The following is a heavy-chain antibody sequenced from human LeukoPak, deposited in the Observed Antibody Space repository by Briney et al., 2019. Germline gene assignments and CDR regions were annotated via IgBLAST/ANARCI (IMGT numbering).Heavy chain of an antibody. CDR2: IHYTGST. CDR1: GDPISSSSYY. J-gene: IGHJ4*02. CDR3: ARYWGPYDNSGAYFDY. D-gene: IGHD3-22*01. V-gene: IGHV4-39*01. Sequence: SETLSLTCTVSGDPISSSSYYWVWLRQPPGKGLEWIATIHYTGSTYYNPSLKSRVTISVDTSKSQFSLKLSSVTAADTAMYYCARYWGPYDNSGAYFDYWGQGTLVTVSS.